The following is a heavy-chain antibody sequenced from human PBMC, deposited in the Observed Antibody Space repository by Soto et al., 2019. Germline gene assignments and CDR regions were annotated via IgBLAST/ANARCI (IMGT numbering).Heavy chain of an antibody. V-gene: IGHV3-33*01. Sequence: GGSLRLSCAASGFTFSSYGMHWVRQAPGKGLEWVAVIWYDGSNKYYADSVKGRFTISRDNSKNTLYLQMNSLRAEDTAVYYCARDHCSSTSCYGLYYYYYMDVWGKGTTVTVSS. CDR1: GFTFSSYG. CDR2: IWYDGSNK. J-gene: IGHJ6*03. CDR3: ARDHCSSTSCYGLYYYYYMDV. D-gene: IGHD2-2*01.